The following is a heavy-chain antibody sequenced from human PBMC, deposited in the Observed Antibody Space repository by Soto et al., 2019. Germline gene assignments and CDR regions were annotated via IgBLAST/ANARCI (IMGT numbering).Heavy chain of an antibody. D-gene: IGHD2-15*01. CDR3: ARDLIPGGGSTGGSV. CDR2: INAGNGNT. V-gene: IGHV1-3*01. CDR1: GYTFTSYA. J-gene: IGHJ4*02. Sequence: ASVKVSCKASGYTFTSYAMLWVRQAPGQRLEWMGWINAGNGNTKYSQKFQGRVTITRDTSASTPYMELSSLRSEDTAVYYCARDLIPGGGSTGGSVWGQGTLVTVSS.